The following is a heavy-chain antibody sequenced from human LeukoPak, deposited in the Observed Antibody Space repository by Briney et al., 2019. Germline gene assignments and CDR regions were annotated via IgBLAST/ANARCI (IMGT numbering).Heavy chain of an antibody. Sequence: SETLSLTCTVSGGSISSGGYYWSWIRQHPGKGLEWIGYIYYSGSTYYNPSLKSRVTISVDTSKNQFSLKLSSVTAADTAVYYCAREDLDGGSDFDYWGQGTLVTVSS. CDR1: GGSISSGGYY. D-gene: IGHD2-15*01. V-gene: IGHV4-31*03. CDR3: AREDLDGGSDFDY. CDR2: IYYSGST. J-gene: IGHJ4*02.